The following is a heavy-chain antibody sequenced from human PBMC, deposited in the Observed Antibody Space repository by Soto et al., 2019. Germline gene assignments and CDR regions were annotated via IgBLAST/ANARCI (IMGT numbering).Heavy chain of an antibody. Sequence: QVQLQESGPGLVKPSQTLSLTCTVSGGSISSGGYYWSWMRQHPGKGLERIGYIYYSGSTYYNPSLKSRVTISVDTSKNQFSLKLSSVTAADTAVYYCARDWGLADNAMDVWGQGTTVTVSS. CDR1: GGSISSGGYY. V-gene: IGHV4-31*03. CDR3: ARDWGLADNAMDV. J-gene: IGHJ6*02. D-gene: IGHD2-15*01. CDR2: IYYSGST.